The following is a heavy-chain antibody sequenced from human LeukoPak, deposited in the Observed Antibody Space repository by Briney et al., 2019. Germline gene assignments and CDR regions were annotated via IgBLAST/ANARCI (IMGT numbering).Heavy chain of an antibody. CDR3: ARDLFNRDAFDI. CDR1: GFTFSTYN. CDR2: VSSRSSAI. J-gene: IGHJ3*02. Sequence: GGSLRLSCAASGFTFSTYNMVWVRQAPGMGPEWVASVSSRSSAIYYSDSVKGRFTISRDNAKNSLSLQMNSLRAEDTAIYYCARDLFNRDAFDIWGPGTMVTVSS. V-gene: IGHV3-48*04. D-gene: IGHD3-3*01.